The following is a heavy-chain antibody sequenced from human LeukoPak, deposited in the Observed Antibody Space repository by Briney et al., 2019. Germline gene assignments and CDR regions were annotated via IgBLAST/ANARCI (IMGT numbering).Heavy chain of an antibody. J-gene: IGHJ4*02. CDR1: GFTLGDYA. Sequence: GGSLRLSCTASGFTLGDYAMGSVRQAPGKGLEWVGFIRSKAYGGTTEYAASVKGRFTISRDDSKSIAYLQMNSLKTEDTAVYYCTREATYYYGSGSQTQFDYWGQGTLVTVSS. CDR3: TREATYYYGSGSQTQFDY. CDR2: IRSKAYGGTT. V-gene: IGHV3-49*04. D-gene: IGHD3-10*01.